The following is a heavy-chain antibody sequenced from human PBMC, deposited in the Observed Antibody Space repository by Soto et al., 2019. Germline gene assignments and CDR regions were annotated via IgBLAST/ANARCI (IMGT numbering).Heavy chain of an antibody. CDR1: GGSISSGGYS. J-gene: IGHJ5*02. D-gene: IGHD4-4*01. V-gene: IGHV4-30-2*01. CDR3: ACVGWAYSNYEPSWFDP. CDR2: IYHSGST. Sequence: QLQLQESGSGLVKPSQTLSLTCAVSGGSISSGGYSWSWIRQPPGKGLEWIGYIYHSGSTYYNPSLKSRIPIPVSRSKTQFPLKLSSVTAADTAVYYCACVGWAYSNYEPSWFDPWGQGTMVTVSS.